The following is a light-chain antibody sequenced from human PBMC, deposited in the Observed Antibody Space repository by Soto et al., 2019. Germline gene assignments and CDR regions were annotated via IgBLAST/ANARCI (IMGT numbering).Light chain of an antibody. V-gene: IGKV1-5*03. Sequence: DIQMTQSPSTLSASVGDRVTITCRASQSISSWLAWYQQKPGKAPKLLIYKASSLESGVPSRLSGSGSGTEFTITSSSLQPDAFAAYYFQQYNSYYTLGQGTKLEIK. CDR1: QSISSW. CDR3: QQYNSYYT. CDR2: KAS. J-gene: IGKJ2*01.